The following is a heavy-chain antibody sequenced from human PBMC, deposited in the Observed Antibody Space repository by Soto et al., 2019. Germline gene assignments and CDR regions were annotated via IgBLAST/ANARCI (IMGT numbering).Heavy chain of an antibody. V-gene: IGHV3-33*06. CDR1: GFTFATYG. Sequence: QVQLVESGGGVAQPGKSLRLSCEASGFTFATYGMHWVRQSPGKGLEWVAVICSDGDEKSYADSVRGRFTVSRYNANNTVQLQMNNLRFEDTALYYSAKNVAPGGPYWHFDLWARGTLATASS. J-gene: IGHJ2*01. CDR2: ICSDGDEK. D-gene: IGHD5-12*01. CDR3: AKNVAPGGPYWHFDL.